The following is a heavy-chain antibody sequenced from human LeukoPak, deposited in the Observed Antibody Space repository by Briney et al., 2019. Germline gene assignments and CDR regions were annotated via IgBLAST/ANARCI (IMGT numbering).Heavy chain of an antibody. J-gene: IGHJ4*02. CDR2: ISGSGGST. CDR1: GFTFSSYA. CDR3: ARDSDYGDYGGCDY. V-gene: IGHV3-23*01. D-gene: IGHD4-17*01. Sequence: GGSLRLSCAASGFTFSSYAMSWVRQAPGKGLEWVSAISGSGGSTYYADSVKGRFTISRDNAKNSLYLQMNSLRAEDTAVYYCARDSDYGDYGGCDYWGQGTLVTVSS.